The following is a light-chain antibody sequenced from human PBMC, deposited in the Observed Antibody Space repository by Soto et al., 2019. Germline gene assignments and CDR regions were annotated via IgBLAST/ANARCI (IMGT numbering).Light chain of an antibody. CDR1: QNIRTY. J-gene: IGKJ1*01. CDR2: EAS. V-gene: IGKV1-39*01. Sequence: DIQVTQSPSSLSASVGDRVTITCRASQNIRTYLTWYQQKPGKAPKLLIYEASDLQSGVPSRFSGSGSRTDFSLTITSLQPEDFATYYCQQSFYAPPTFGQGTKVEIK. CDR3: QQSFYAPPT.